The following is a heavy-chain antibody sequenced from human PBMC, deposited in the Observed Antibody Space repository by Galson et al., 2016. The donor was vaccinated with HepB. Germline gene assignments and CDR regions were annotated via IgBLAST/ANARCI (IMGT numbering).Heavy chain of an antibody. V-gene: IGHV3-21*01. CDR3: ARDNPHGAYVGNYLYYGMDV. J-gene: IGHJ6*02. Sequence: SLRLSCAASGFTFSTYSLNWVRQAPGKGLEWVSSISSSSSYIYYAGSVKGRFTISRDNAKNSLYLQMNSLRAEDTAVYYCARDNPHGAYVGNYLYYGMDVWGQGTTVTVSS. CDR1: GFTFSTYS. CDR2: ISSSSSYI. D-gene: IGHD3-16*01.